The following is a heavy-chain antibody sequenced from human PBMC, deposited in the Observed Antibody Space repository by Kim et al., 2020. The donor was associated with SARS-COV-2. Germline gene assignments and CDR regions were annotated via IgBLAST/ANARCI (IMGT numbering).Heavy chain of an antibody. D-gene: IGHD3-22*01. V-gene: IGHV4-39*07. CDR1: GGSISSSSYY. CDR2: IYYSGNT. J-gene: IGHJ4*02. Sequence: SETLSLTCTVSGGSISSSSYYWGWIRQPPGKGLEWIGSIYYSGNTYYNPSLKSRVTISVDTSKNQFSLKLSSVTAADTAVYYCAKFYDGSGYYYPAFDSWGQGTLVTVSS. CDR3: AKFYDGSGYYYPAFDS.